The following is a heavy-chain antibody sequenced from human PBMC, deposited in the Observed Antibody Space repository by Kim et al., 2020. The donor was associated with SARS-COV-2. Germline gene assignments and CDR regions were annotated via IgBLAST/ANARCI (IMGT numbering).Heavy chain of an antibody. V-gene: IGHV4-59*13. CDR2: IYYSGST. D-gene: IGHD5-12*01. Sequence: SETLSLTCTVSGGSISSYYWSWIRQPPGKGLEWIGYIYYSGSTNYNPSLKSRVTISVDTSKNQFSLKLSSVTAADTAVYYCARTIERWLQQGGMDVWGQGTTVTVSS. CDR1: GGSISSYY. CDR3: ARTIERWLQQGGMDV. J-gene: IGHJ6*02.